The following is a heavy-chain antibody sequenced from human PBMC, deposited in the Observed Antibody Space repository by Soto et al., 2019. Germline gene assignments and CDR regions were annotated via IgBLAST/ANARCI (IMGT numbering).Heavy chain of an antibody. V-gene: IGHV4-59*08. J-gene: IGHJ5*02. D-gene: IGHD3-3*01. CDR2: IYYSGST. Sequence: SETLSLTCTVSGGSISSYYWSWIRQPPGKGLEWIGYIYYSGSTNYNPSLKSRVTISVDTSNNQFSLKLSSVTAADTAVYYCAGHYDWNWFYPWGQGTLGTVSS. CDR1: GGSISSYY. CDR3: AGHYDWNWFYP.